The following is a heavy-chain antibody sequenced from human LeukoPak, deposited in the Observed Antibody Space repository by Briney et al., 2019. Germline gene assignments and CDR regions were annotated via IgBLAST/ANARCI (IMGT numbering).Heavy chain of an antibody. CDR1: GFTFSDYY. D-gene: IGHD7-27*01. Sequence: GGSLRLSCAASGFTFSDYYMSWIRQAPGKGLEWVSYISSSGSTIYYADSVKGRFTISRDNAKNSLYLQMNSLRAEDTAVYYCARETGEDYYYYYYVDVWGKGTTVTVSS. J-gene: IGHJ6*03. V-gene: IGHV3-11*01. CDR2: ISSSGSTI. CDR3: ARETGEDYYYYYYVDV.